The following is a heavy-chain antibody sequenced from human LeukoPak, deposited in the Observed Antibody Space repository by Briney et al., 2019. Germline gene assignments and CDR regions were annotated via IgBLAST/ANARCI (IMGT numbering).Heavy chain of an antibody. V-gene: IGHV3-21*01. CDR1: GFTFSDYS. Sequence: PGRSLRLSCAASGFTFSDYSINWVRQAPGKGLEWVSSISISSSYIYYADSVKGRFTISRDNAKDSLYLQMNSLRAEDTAVYYCARGRYDVLAGYQPPYFDYWGQGTLVTVSS. D-gene: IGHD3-9*01. CDR3: ARGRYDVLAGYQPPYFDY. J-gene: IGHJ4*02. CDR2: ISISSSYI.